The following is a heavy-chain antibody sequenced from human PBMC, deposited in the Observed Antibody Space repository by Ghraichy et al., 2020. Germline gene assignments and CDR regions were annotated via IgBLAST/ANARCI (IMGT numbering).Heavy chain of an antibody. V-gene: IGHV2-26*01. CDR3: ARAPRSSLTPNYYYGMDV. CDR1: GFSLSNARMG. Sequence: SGPTLVKPTETLTLTCTVSGFSLSNARMGVSWIRQPPGKALEWLAHIFSNDEKSYSTSLKSRLTISKDTSKSQVVLTMTNMDPVDTATYYCARAPRSSLTPNYYYGMDVWGQGTTVTVSS. J-gene: IGHJ6*02. CDR2: IFSNDEK. D-gene: IGHD4/OR15-4a*01.